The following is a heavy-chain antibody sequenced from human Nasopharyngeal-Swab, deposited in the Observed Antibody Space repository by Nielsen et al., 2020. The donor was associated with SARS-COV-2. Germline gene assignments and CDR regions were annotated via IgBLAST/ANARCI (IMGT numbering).Heavy chain of an antibody. CDR1: GYTFTGYY. CDR2: INPNSGGT. Sequence: ASVKVSCKASGYTFTGYYMHWVRQAPGQGLEWMGWINPNSGGTNYAQKFQGRVTMTTDTSTSTAYMELRSLRSDDTAVYYCARDPRDNYDFWSGYYKDYYYGMDVWGQGTTVTVSS. V-gene: IGHV1-2*02. CDR3: ARDPRDNYDFWSGYYKDYYYGMDV. J-gene: IGHJ6*02. D-gene: IGHD3-3*01.